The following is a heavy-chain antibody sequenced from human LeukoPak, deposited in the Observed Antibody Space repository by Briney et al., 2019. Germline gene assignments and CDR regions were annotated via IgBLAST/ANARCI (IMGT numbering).Heavy chain of an antibody. V-gene: IGHV3-48*02. Sequence: GSLRLSCAASGFTFSDYDMNWVRQPPGKGLEWVSYITSSSRTINYADSVKGRFTVSRDNAKNSLYLQMDSLRDEDTAVYYCARPTTVALDYWGQGTLVTVSS. CDR3: ARPTTVALDY. CDR1: GFTFSDYD. CDR2: ITSSSRTI. J-gene: IGHJ4*02. D-gene: IGHD4-23*01.